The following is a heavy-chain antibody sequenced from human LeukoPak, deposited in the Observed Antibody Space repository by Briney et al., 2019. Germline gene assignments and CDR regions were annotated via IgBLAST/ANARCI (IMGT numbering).Heavy chain of an antibody. CDR1: GFTFSSYA. J-gene: IGHJ4*02. V-gene: IGHV3-23*01. Sequence: PGGFLRLSCAASGFTFSSYAMSWVRQAPGKGLEWVSAISGSGGSTYYADSVKGRFTISRDNSKNTLYLQMNSLSAEDTAVYYCANVLGYCSSTSCPDYWGQGTLVTVSS. CDR2: ISGSGGST. D-gene: IGHD2-2*01. CDR3: ANVLGYCSSTSCPDY.